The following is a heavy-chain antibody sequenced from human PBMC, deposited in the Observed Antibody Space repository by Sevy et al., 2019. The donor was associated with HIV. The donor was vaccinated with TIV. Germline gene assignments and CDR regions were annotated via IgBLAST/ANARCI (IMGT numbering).Heavy chain of an antibody. CDR2: IYYSGST. D-gene: IGHD3-10*01. CDR1: GGSISSRSSY. J-gene: IGHJ5*02. V-gene: IGHV4-39*01. CDR3: ASTRDYYGSGSSFSHWFDP. Sequence: SETLSLTCTVSGGSISSRSSYWGWIRQPPGKGLEWIGSIYYSGSTYSNPSLKSRLTMSVDTSKNQFSLKLSSVTAADTAVYNCASTRDYYGSGSSFSHWFDPWGQGILVTVSS.